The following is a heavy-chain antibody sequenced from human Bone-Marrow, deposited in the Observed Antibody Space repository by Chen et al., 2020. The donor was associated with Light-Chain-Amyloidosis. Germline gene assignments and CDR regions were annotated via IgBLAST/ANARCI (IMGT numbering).Heavy chain of an antibody. D-gene: IGHD2-15*01. V-gene: IGHV3-74*01. CDR3: AKDFGGRDDY. Sequence: VQVVESGGGLVQPGGSLRLSCAASGFTLTTYWMHWVRQAPGKGLVWVSRINEDGGTTNYAESVRGRFTISRDTAKNILYLQMNSLRAEDTALYYCAKDFGGRDDYWGQGTLVTVSS. CDR1: GFTLTTYW. J-gene: IGHJ4*02. CDR2: INEDGGTT.